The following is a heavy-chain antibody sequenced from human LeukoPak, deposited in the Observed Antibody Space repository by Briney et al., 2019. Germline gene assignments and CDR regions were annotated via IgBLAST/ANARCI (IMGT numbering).Heavy chain of an antibody. D-gene: IGHD2-2*01. CDR1: GGSISSYY. Sequence: SETLSLTCTVSGGSISSYYWSWIRQPPGKGLEWIGYIYYSGSTNDHPSLKSRVTISVDTSKNQFSLKLSSVTAADTAVYYCARGLGYCSSTSCGWFDPWGQGTLVTVSS. CDR2: IYYSGST. V-gene: IGHV4-59*01. CDR3: ARGLGYCSSTSCGWFDP. J-gene: IGHJ5*02.